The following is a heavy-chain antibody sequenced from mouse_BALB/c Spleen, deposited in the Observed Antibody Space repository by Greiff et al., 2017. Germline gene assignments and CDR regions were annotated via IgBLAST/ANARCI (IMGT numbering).Heavy chain of an antibody. CDR2: ISDGGSYT. CDR3: AREGTYGNYGGYAMDY. CDR1: GFTFSDYY. J-gene: IGHJ4*01. V-gene: IGHV5-4*02. D-gene: IGHD2-10*02. Sequence: EVKVVESGGGLVKPGGSLKLSCAASGFTFSDYYMYWVRQTPEKRLEWVATISDGGSYTYYPDSVKGRFTISRDNAKNNLYLQMSSLKSEDTAMYYCAREGTYGNYGGYAMDYWGQGTSVTVSS.